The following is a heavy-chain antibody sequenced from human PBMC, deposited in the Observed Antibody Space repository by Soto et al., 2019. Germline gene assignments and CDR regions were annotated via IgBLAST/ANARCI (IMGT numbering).Heavy chain of an antibody. J-gene: IGHJ4*02. V-gene: IGHV3-33*01. CDR3: VRDLLGSGGHFDY. CDR2: IWYDGSNT. CDR1: GFIFSSFG. Sequence: GGSLRLSCAASGFIFSSFGMHWVRQAPGKGLEWVAHIWYDGSNTYYADSVKGRFTISRDNSRNTVYPQMNSLRAEDTAVYHCVRDLLGSGGHFDYWGQGTPVTVSS. D-gene: IGHD7-27*01.